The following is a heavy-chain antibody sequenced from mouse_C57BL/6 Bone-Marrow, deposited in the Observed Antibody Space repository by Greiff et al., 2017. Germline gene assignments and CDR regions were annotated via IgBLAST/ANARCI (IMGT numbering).Heavy chain of an antibody. CDR3: ARIRDSSGYGWFAY. J-gene: IGHJ3*01. D-gene: IGHD3-2*02. V-gene: IGHV1-69*01. CDR1: GYTFTSYW. CDR2: IDPSDSYT. Sequence: QVQLQQSGAELVMPGASVKLSCKASGYTFTSYWMHWVKQRPGQGLEWIGEIDPSDSYTNYNQKFKGKSTLTVDKSSSTAYMQLSSLTSEDSAVYYCARIRDSSGYGWFAYWGQGTLVTVSA.